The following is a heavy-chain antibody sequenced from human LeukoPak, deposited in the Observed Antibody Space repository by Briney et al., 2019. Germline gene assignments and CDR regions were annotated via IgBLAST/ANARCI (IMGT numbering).Heavy chain of an antibody. CDR3: ANRHYDSSGYYAPPDY. CDR2: ISYDGSNK. CDR1: GFTFSSYA. J-gene: IGHJ4*02. D-gene: IGHD3-22*01. Sequence: GGSLRLSCAASGFTFSSYAMHWVRQAPGKGLEWVAVISYDGSNKYYADSVKGRFTISRDNSKNTLYLQMNSLRAEDTAVYYCANRHYDSSGYYAPPDYWGQGTLVTVSS. V-gene: IGHV3-30*04.